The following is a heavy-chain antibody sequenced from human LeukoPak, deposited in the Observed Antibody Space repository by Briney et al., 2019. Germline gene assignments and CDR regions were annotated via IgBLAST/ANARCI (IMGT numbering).Heavy chain of an antibody. CDR3: ARDGEDNVVVPAASGGWFDP. Sequence: ASVKVSCKASGYTFTGYYMHWVREAPGQGLEWMGRINPNSGGTNYAQKFQGRVTMTRDTSISTAYMELSRLRSDDTAVYYCARDGEDNVVVPAASGGWFDPWGQGTLVTVSS. J-gene: IGHJ5*02. V-gene: IGHV1-2*06. CDR1: GYTFTGYY. D-gene: IGHD2-2*01. CDR2: INPNSGGT.